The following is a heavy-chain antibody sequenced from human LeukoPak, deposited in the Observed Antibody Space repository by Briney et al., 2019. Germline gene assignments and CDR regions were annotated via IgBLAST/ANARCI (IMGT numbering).Heavy chain of an antibody. CDR1: GFTFSSYW. CDR3: ASSVEDIVVVPAGY. Sequence: GGSLRLSCAASGFTFSSYWMSWVRQAPGKGLEWVANIKQDGSEKYYVDSVKGRSTISRDNAKNSLYLQMNSLRAEDTAVYYCASSVEDIVVVPAGYWGQGTLVTVSS. CDR2: IKQDGSEK. D-gene: IGHD2-2*01. V-gene: IGHV3-7*01. J-gene: IGHJ4*02.